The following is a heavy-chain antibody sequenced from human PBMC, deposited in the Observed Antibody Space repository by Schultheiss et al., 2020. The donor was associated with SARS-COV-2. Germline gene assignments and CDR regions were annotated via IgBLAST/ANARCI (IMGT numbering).Heavy chain of an antibody. CDR2: INPSGGST. CDR1: GYTFTSYY. D-gene: IGHD5-12*01. V-gene: IGHV1-46*01. J-gene: IGHJ6*02. CDR3: ARDRRRSGYDSRVQTSYYGMDV. Sequence: ASVKVSCKASGYTFTSYYMHWVRQAPGQGLEWMGIINPSGGSTSYAQKFQGRVTMTRDTSTSTVYMELSSLRSEDTAVYYCARDRRRSGYDSRVQTSYYGMDVWGQGTTVTVSS.